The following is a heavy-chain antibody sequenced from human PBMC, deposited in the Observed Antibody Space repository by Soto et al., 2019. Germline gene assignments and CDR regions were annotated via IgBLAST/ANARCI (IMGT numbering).Heavy chain of an antibody. CDR2: INHSGST. D-gene: IGHD6-19*01. J-gene: IGHJ4*02. CDR1: GGSFSGYY. V-gene: IGHV4-34*01. Sequence: PSETLSLTCAVYGGSFSGYYWIWIRQPPGKGLEWIGEINHSGSTNYNPSLKSRVTISVDTSKNQFSLKLSSVTAADTAVYYCATLREGNTPIAVAGIADYWGQGTLVTVSS. CDR3: ATLREGNTPIAVAGIADY.